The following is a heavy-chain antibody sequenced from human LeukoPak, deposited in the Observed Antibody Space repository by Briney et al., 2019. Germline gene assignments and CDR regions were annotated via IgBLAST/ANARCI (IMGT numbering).Heavy chain of an antibody. CDR3: ARDVVVPAAKYYYYMDV. CDR1: GGTFSSYA. D-gene: IGHD2-2*01. V-gene: IGHV1-69*05. J-gene: IGHJ6*03. CDR2: IIPIFGTA. Sequence: ASVKVSCKASGGTFSSYAISWVRQAPGQGLEWMGGIIPIFGTANYAQKFQGRVTITTDESTSTAYMELSSLRSEDTAVYYCARDVVVPAAKYYYYMDVWGKGTTVTVSS.